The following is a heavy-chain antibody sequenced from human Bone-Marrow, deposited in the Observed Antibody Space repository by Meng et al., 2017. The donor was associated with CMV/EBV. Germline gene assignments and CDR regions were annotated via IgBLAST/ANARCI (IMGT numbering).Heavy chain of an antibody. CDR2: IRYDGSNK. CDR1: GFTFSSYG. J-gene: IGHJ5*02. D-gene: IGHD2-2*01. Sequence: GGSLRLSCAASGFTFSSYGMHWVRQAPGKGLEWVAFIRYDGSNKYYADSVKGRFTISRDNSKNTLYLQMNSLRAEDTAVYYCAKDLRGYCSSTSCYGGFDPWGQGTLVTVSS. V-gene: IGHV3-30*02. CDR3: AKDLRGYCSSTSCYGGFDP.